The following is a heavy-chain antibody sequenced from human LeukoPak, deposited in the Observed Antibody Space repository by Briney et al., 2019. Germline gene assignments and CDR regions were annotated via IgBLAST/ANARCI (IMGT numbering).Heavy chain of an antibody. CDR1: GFTFSSYA. CDR3: AKATSVVVVMVYFDY. CDR2: ISGSGGST. J-gene: IGHJ4*02. D-gene: IGHD3-22*01. Sequence: LSGGSLRLSCAASGFTFSSYAMSWVRQAPGKGLEWVSAISGSGGSTYYADSVKGRFTISRDNSKNTLYLQMNSLRAEDTAIYYCAKATSVVVVMVYFDYWGQGTLVTVSS. V-gene: IGHV3-23*01.